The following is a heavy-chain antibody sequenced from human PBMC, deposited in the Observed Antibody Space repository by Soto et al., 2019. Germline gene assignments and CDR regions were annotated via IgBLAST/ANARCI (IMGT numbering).Heavy chain of an antibody. D-gene: IGHD3-10*01. Sequence: ASVKVSCKASGYTFTAYGITWVRQAPGQGLEWMGWISPYNGNTNYAQKLQGRVTVTTDTSTSTAFMDLRSLRSDDTAVYYCARFYGSGSYPYDYWGQGTLVTVSS. J-gene: IGHJ4*02. CDR3: ARFYGSGSYPYDY. V-gene: IGHV1-18*01. CDR2: ISPYNGNT. CDR1: GYTFTAYG.